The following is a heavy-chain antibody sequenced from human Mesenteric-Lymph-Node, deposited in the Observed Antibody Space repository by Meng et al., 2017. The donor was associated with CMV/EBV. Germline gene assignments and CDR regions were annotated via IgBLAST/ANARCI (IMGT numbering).Heavy chain of an antibody. J-gene: IGHJ6*02. V-gene: IGHV3-74*01. CDR1: GFTFSSYW. CDR3: GKDLTIFAVANYYYYCVDV. CDR2: INVDGSST. Sequence: GESLKISCAASGFTFSSYWMHWVRQVPGKGLVWVSRINVDGSSTNYADSVKGRFTISRDNAKNTLYLQMNSLRAEDTAMYYCGKDLTIFAVANYYYYCVDVWGQGTTVTVSS. D-gene: IGHD3-3*01.